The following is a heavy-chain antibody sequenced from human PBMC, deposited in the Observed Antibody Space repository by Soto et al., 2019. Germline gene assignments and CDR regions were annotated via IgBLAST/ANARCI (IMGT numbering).Heavy chain of an antibody. D-gene: IGHD3-3*01. CDR3: ARQSYDFWSGYYSLRGDYYYYYYMDV. CDR2: IYYSGST. J-gene: IGHJ6*03. V-gene: IGHV4-59*08. Sequence: PSETLSLTCTVSGGSISSYYWSWIRQPPGKGLEWIGYIYYSGSTNYNPSLKSRVTISVDTSKNQFSLKLSSVTAADTAVYYCARQSYDFWSGYYSLRGDYYYYYYMDVWGKGTTVTVSS. CDR1: GGSISSYY.